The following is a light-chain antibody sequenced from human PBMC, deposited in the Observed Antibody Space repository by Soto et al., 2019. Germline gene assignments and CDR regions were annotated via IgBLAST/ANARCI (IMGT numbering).Light chain of an antibody. CDR3: QHYNSYSST. J-gene: IGKJ1*01. CDR2: AAS. CDR1: QGISSW. V-gene: IGKV1D-16*01. Sequence: DIQMTQSPSSVSASVGDIVTITFRASQGISSWLAWYQQKPGKAPKLLIYAASSLQSGVPSRFSGSGSGTDFTLAISSLQPEDFAAYYCQHYNSYSSTFGQGTKVDIK.